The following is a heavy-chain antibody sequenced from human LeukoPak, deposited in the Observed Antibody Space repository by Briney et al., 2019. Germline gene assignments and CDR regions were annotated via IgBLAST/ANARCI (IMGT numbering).Heavy chain of an antibody. J-gene: IGHJ4*02. D-gene: IGHD6-19*01. CDR3: AREWGLIAVAGGPGY. Sequence: GGSLRLSCVASGFTFSKYGMHWVRQAPGKGLEWLAIIWYDGHNKYYADSVKGRFTISRDNSKNTLFLEMTDLRAEDTAVYYCAREWGLIAVAGGPGYWGQGAQVTVPS. CDR1: GFTFSKYG. CDR2: IWYDGHNK. V-gene: IGHV3-33*01.